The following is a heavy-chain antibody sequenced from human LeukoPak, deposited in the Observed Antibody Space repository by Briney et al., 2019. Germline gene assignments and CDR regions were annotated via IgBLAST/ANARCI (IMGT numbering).Heavy chain of an antibody. Sequence: SSLKVSCKASGVTFSSYAISWVRQAPGQGLEWMGGIIPIFGTSNYAQKFQVRVTITAAESTSTAYVELSSLSSEDPAVYYCARGGGSGSQFYYYYGMDVWGKGTTVTVSS. CDR3: ARGGGSGSQFYYYYGMDV. V-gene: IGHV1-69*01. CDR2: IIPIFGTS. D-gene: IGHD3-10*01. J-gene: IGHJ6*04. CDR1: GVTFSSYA.